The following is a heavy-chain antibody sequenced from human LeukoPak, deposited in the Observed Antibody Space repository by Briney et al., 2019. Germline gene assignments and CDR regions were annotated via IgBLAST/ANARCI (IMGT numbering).Heavy chain of an antibody. J-gene: IGHJ5*02. D-gene: IGHD2-15*01. CDR3: ARDPRNVGLAP. CDR1: GFTFGKYW. V-gene: IGHV3-7*01. Sequence: GGSLRLSCVASGFTFGKYWMSWVRQAPGKGLEWVANIKLDGSEKNYVDSVKGRFTISRDNTKNSLYLQMNSPRAEDTAVYYCARDPRNVGLAPWGQGTLVTVSS. CDR2: IKLDGSEK.